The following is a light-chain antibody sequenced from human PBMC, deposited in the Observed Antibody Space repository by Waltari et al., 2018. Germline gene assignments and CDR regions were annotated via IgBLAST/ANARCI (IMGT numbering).Light chain of an antibody. J-gene: IGLJ2*01. Sequence: QSVLTQPPSASGTPGQRVTNPCPGSSSNIGTNTVTWYQQLPGTAPKLLIYSNNQRPSGVPDRFSGSKSGTSSSLAISGLQSEDEADYYCAAWDDSLNGPVFGGGTKLTVL. V-gene: IGLV1-44*01. CDR1: SSNIGTNT. CDR3: AAWDDSLNGPV. CDR2: SNN.